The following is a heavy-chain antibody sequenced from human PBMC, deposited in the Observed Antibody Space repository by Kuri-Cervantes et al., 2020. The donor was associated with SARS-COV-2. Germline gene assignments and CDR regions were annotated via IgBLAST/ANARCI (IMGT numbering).Heavy chain of an antibody. CDR1: GGSISSGSYY. D-gene: IGHD6-19*01. V-gene: IGHV4-61*09. CDR3: ARRDNQWLVGFDL. J-gene: IGHJ3*01. CDR2: IYTSGST. Sequence: SETLSLTCTVSGGSISSGSYYWSWIRQPAGKGLEWIGYIYTSGSTNYNPSLKSRVTISVDTSKNQFSLKLSSVTAADTAVYYCARRDNQWLVGFDLWGLGTRVTVSS.